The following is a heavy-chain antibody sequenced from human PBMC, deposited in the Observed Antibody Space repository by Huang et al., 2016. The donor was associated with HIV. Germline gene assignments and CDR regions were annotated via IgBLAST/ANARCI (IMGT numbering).Heavy chain of an antibody. D-gene: IGHD3-22*01. CDR2: SIPIVGTA. V-gene: IGHV1-69*13. CDR3: ARARGYYDSSVSYYFDY. J-gene: IGHJ4*02. Sequence: QVQLVQSGAEVKKPGSSVKVSCKASGGTFSSYAISWVRQAPGQGLEWMGGSIPIVGTANYAQKFQGRVTITADEATSTADMELSSLRSEDTAVYYCARARGYYDSSVSYYFDYWGQGTLVTVSS. CDR1: GGTFSSYA.